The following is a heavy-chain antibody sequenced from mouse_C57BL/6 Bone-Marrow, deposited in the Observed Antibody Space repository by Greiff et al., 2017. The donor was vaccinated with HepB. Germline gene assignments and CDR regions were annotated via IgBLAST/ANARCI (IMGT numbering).Heavy chain of an antibody. V-gene: IGHV1-4*01. J-gene: IGHJ1*03. CDR1: GYTFTSYT. D-gene: IGHD1-1*01. Sequence: QVQLQQSGAELARPGASVKMSCKASGYTFTSYTMHWVKQRPGQGLEWIGYINPSSGYTKYNQKFKDKATLAADKSSSTAYMQLSSLTSEYSAVYYCARAPSIYDYGSSYLWDFDVWGTGTTVTVSS. CDR2: INPSSGYT. CDR3: ARAPSIYDYGSSYLWDFDV.